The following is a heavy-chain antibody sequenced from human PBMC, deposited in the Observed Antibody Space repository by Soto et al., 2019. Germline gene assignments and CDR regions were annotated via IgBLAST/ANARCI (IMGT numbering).Heavy chain of an antibody. CDR3: ARQTYCRGGSCYYYYYGMDV. Sequence: GESLKISCKGSGYSFTSYWIGWVRQMPGKGLEWMGIIYPGDSDTRYSPSFQGQVTISADKSISTAYLQWSSLKASDTAVYYCARQTYCRGGSCYYYYYGMDVWGQGTTVTVSS. CDR1: GYSFTSYW. J-gene: IGHJ6*02. V-gene: IGHV5-51*01. D-gene: IGHD2-15*01. CDR2: IYPGDSDT.